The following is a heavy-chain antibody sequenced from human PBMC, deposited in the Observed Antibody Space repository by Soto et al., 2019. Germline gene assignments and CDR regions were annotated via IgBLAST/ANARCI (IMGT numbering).Heavy chain of an antibody. Sequence: QVQLVQSGAEVKKPGSSVKVSCKASGGTFSSYAISWVRQAPGQGLEWMGGIIPIFGTANYAQKFQGRVTITADESTSTAYMELSSLRSEDTAVYYCARAGFTMIVVDYYYYYGMDVWGQGTTVTVSS. J-gene: IGHJ6*02. D-gene: IGHD3-22*01. V-gene: IGHV1-69*12. CDR1: GGTFSSYA. CDR2: IIPIFGTA. CDR3: ARAGFTMIVVDYYYYYGMDV.